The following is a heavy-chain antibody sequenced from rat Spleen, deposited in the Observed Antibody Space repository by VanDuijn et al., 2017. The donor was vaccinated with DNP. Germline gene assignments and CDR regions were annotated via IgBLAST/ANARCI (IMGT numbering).Heavy chain of an antibody. D-gene: IGHD5-1*01. CDR3: ARQKNWGYFDY. J-gene: IGHJ2*01. V-gene: IGHV5-7*01. Sequence: EVKLVESGGGLVQPGRSMKLSCAGSGFTFSDYYMAWVRQAPKKGLEWVATITYDGSRTYCRDSVKGRFTISRDNAKSTLYLQMDSLRSEDTATYYCARQKNWGYFDYWGQGVMVTVSS. CDR1: GFTFSDYY. CDR2: ITYDGSRT.